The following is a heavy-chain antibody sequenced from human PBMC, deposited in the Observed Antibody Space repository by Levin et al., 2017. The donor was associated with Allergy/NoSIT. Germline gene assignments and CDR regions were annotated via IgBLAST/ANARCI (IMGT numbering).Heavy chain of an antibody. D-gene: IGHD5-12*01. CDR2: IVVGSGNT. Sequence: ASVKVSCKASGFTFTSSAVQWVRQARGQRLEWIGWIVVGSGNTNYAQKFQERVTITRDMSTSTAYMELSSLRSEDTAVYYCAADLSGYDRAHFDYWGQGTLVTVSS. CDR1: GFTFTSSA. CDR3: AADLSGYDRAHFDY. J-gene: IGHJ4*02. V-gene: IGHV1-58*01.